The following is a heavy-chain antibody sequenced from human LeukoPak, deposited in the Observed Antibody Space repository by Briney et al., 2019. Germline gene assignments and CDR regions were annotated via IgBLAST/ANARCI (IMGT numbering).Heavy chain of an antibody. J-gene: IGHJ4*02. V-gene: IGHV1-8*01. CDR1: GYTLTSYD. D-gene: IGHD2-15*01. Sequence: GASVKVSCKASGYTLTSYDINWVRQATGQGLEWMGWMNPNSGNTGYAQKFQGRVTMTRNTSISTAYMELSSLRSEDTAVYYCARVGCSGGSCYRFLFDYWGQGTLVTVSS. CDR2: MNPNSGNT. CDR3: ARVGCSGGSCYRFLFDY.